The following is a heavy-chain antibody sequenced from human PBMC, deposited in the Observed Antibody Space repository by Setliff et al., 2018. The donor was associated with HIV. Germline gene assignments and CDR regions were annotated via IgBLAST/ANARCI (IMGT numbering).Heavy chain of an antibody. CDR3: ARDQTGVAAAAFGGGSAWSDEGFDI. D-gene: IGHD6-13*01. Sequence: RASVKVSCKTSGGTLSNYVITWVRQAPGQGLEWMGMIIPMYNIPAYAQKFQGRVTFTADESTSTAYMELSSLSSEDTAVYYCARDQTGVAAAAFGGGSAWSDEGFDIWGQGTMVTVS. V-gene: IGHV1-69*13. CDR1: GGTLSNYV. CDR2: IIPMYNIP. J-gene: IGHJ3*02.